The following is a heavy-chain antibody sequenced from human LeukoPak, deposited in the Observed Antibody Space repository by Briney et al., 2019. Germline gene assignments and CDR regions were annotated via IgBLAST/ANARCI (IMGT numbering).Heavy chain of an antibody. J-gene: IGHJ6*02. Sequence: GGSLRLSCAASGFTFSSYWMHWVRQAPGKGLEWVSAISGSGGNTYYADSVKGRFTISRDNSKNTLYLQMNSLRAEDTAVYYCAKVYCSGAGCYSYYYYGMDVWGHATTVTVSS. CDR3: AKVYCSGAGCYSYYYYGMDV. CDR1: GFTFSSYW. CDR2: ISGSGGNT. D-gene: IGHD2-15*01. V-gene: IGHV3-23*01.